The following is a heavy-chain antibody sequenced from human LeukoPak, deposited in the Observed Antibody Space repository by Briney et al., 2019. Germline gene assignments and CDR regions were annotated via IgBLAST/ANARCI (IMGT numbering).Heavy chain of an antibody. CDR3: ARVSPNTVTTPQYFDY. CDR1: GFTFSMYS. J-gene: IGHJ4*02. Sequence: PGGSLRLSCAASGFTFSMYSMNWVRQAPGKGLEWVSSISSSSSYIYYVDSVRGRFTISRDNAKNSLYLQMNSLRAEDTAVYYCARVSPNTVTTPQYFDYWGQGTLVTVSS. CDR2: ISSSSSYI. V-gene: IGHV3-21*01. D-gene: IGHD4-17*01.